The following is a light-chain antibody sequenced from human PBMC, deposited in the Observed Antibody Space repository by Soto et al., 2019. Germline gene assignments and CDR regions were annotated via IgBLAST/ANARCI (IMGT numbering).Light chain of an antibody. V-gene: IGLV2-14*01. CDR2: EVS. CDR3: SSYTSSSTPYV. J-gene: IGLJ1*01. CDR1: SSDVGGYNY. Sequence: SALTQPASVSGSPGQSITISCTGTSSDVGGYNYVSWYQQHPGKAPKLMIYEVSNRPSGVSNRFSVSKSGNTASLTISGLQAEDEADYYCSSYTSSSTPYVFGTGTKLTVL.